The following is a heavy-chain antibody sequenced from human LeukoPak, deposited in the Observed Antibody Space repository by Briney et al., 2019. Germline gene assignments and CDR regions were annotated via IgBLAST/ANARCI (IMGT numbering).Heavy chain of an antibody. V-gene: IGHV3-11*06. D-gene: IGHD6-13*01. CDR1: GFTFSDYY. CDR2: ISSSSRYR. Sequence: GGSLRLSCAASGFTFSDYYMSWIRQAPGKGLEWVSYISSSSRYRNYADSVKGRLTISRDNANNSLYLQMSGLTVEDTAVYFCARATSSAGTTGDYWGQGTLVTVSS. J-gene: IGHJ4*02. CDR3: ARATSSAGTTGDY.